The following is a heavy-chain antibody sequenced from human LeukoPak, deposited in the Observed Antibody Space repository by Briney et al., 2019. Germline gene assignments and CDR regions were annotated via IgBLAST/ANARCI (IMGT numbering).Heavy chain of an antibody. CDR3: AISELELLFDY. J-gene: IGHJ4*02. CDR2: INPSGGST. V-gene: IGHV1-46*01. D-gene: IGHD1-7*01. Sequence: ASVKVSCKASGGTFISYAISWVRQAPGQGIEWMGIINPSGGSTSYAQKFQGRVTMTRDTSISTAYMELSRLRSDDTAVYYCAISELELLFDYCGQGTLVTVSS. CDR1: GGTFISYA.